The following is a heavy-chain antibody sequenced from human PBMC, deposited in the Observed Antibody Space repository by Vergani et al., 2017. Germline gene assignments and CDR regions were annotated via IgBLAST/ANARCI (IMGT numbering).Heavy chain of an antibody. V-gene: IGHV2-70*04. CDR2: IDWNDKT. Sequence: QVTLKESGPALVKPTQTLTLTCTFPGFSLNTYGMHVTWIRHPPGKALECLARIDWNDKTYYTTSLRTRITISKDTSKTQLALTMTNMDPVDTATYYCTRALSDKRGYFIDYWGQGTLVTVSS. J-gene: IGHJ4*02. CDR3: TRALSDKRGYFIDY. CDR1: GFSLNTYGMH. D-gene: IGHD3-22*01.